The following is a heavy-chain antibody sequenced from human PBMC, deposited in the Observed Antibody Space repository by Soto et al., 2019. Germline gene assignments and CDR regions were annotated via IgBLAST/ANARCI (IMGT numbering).Heavy chain of an antibody. CDR2: ISGSGGCT. D-gene: IGHD6-19*01. J-gene: IGHJ4*02. V-gene: IGHV3-23*01. CDR1: GFTFSSYA. Sequence: PGGSLRLSCAASGFTFSSYAMSWVRQAPGKGLEWVSAISGSGGCTYYADSVKGRFTISRDYSKNTLFLQMNSLRAEDTAVYYCAKDTKQWLAQIDYWGQGTLVTVSS. CDR3: AKDTKQWLAQIDY.